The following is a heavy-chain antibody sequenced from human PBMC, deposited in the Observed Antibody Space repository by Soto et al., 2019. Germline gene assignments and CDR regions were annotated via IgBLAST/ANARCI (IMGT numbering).Heavy chain of an antibody. Sequence: PSQTLSLTCAISGDTVSTNTAAWNWIRQSPSRGLEWLGRIYYKSRWYNDYSESLKSRIAIIPDTSRNQFSLQLNSVIPEDTAVYYCARDWGYDPDPTYYYVMDVWGQGTKVTVYS. CDR3: ARDWGYDPDPTYYYVMDV. CDR2: IYYKSRWYN. CDR1: GDTVSTNTAA. V-gene: IGHV6-1*01. D-gene: IGHD5-12*01. J-gene: IGHJ6*02.